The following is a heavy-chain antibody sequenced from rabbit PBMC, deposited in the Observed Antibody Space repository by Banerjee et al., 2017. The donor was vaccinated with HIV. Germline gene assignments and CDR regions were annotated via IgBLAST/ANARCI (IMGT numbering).Heavy chain of an antibody. CDR1: GFDFSSSYY. J-gene: IGHJ4*01. CDR2: IYGGSGST. CDR3: ARDTSSSIYKLDL. Sequence: QSLEESGGDLVKPGASLTLTCTASGFDFSSSYYMCWVRQAPGKGLEWIACIYGGSGSTYYASWAKGRFTITRSTSLNTVTLQLKSLTAADTATYFCARDTSSSIYKLDLWGQGTLVTVS. V-gene: IGHV1S40*01. D-gene: IGHD1-1*01.